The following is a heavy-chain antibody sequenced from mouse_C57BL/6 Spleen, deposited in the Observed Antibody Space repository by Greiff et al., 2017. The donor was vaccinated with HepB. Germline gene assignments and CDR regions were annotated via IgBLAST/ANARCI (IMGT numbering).Heavy chain of an antibody. CDR2: IDPETGGT. V-gene: IGHV1-15*01. CDR3: TRVGDYPAWFAY. D-gene: IGHD2-4*01. CDR1: GYTFTDYE. Sequence: QVQLQQSGAELVRPGASVTLSCKASGYTFTDYEMHWVKQTPVHGLEWIGAIDPETGGTAYNQKFKGKAILTADKSSSTAYMELRSLTSEDSAFYYCTRVGDYPAWFAYWGQGTLVTVSA. J-gene: IGHJ3*01.